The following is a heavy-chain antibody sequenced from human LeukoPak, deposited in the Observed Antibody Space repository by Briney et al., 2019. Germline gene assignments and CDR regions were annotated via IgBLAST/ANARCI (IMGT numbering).Heavy chain of an antibody. CDR3: ARHAPLVRGVIYYFDH. CDR2: IYPGDSDT. CDR1: GYRFTSYW. D-gene: IGHD3-10*01. J-gene: IGHJ4*02. Sequence: GESLQISSQGSGYRFTSYWIGWMRPMPGKGREWMGIIYPGDSDTRYSPSFQGQVTISADKSISTAYLQWSSLKASDTAMYYCARHAPLVRGVIYYFDHWGQGTLVTVSS. V-gene: IGHV5-51*01.